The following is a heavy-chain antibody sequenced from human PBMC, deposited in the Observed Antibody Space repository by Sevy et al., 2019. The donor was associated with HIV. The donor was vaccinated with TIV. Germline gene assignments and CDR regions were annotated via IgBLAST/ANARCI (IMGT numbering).Heavy chain of an antibody. CDR1: GFIFSSNA. D-gene: IGHD6-13*01. V-gene: IGHV3-30*04. CDR2: ISYDGSNK. CDR3: ARVPGAVIAAGPYHFDY. J-gene: IGHJ4*02. Sequence: GGSLRLSCAGSGFIFSSNAMHWVRQAPGKGLEWVSVISYDGSNKEYADSVKGRFTISRDNAKNTLYLQMNSPRPEDTAVYYCARVPGAVIAAGPYHFDYWGQGTLVTVSS.